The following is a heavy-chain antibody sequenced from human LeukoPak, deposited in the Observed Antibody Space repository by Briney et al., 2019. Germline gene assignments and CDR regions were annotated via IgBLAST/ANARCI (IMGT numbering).Heavy chain of an antibody. CDR1: GYTFTSYY. CDR2: ISPSGGST. Sequence: ASVKVSCKASGYTFTSYYIHWVRQAPGQGLEWMGIISPSGGSTNYAQKFQGRVTMTRDTSTSTLYMELSSLRSEDTAVYYCARDPWGPVDYWGQGTLVTVSS. V-gene: IGHV1-46*01. CDR3: ARDPWGPVDY. J-gene: IGHJ4*02. D-gene: IGHD1-26*01.